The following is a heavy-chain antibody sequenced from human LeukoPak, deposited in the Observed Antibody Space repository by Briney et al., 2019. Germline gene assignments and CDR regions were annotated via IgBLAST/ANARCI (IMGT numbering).Heavy chain of an antibody. D-gene: IGHD2-21*01. V-gene: IGHV4-38-2*01. J-gene: IGHJ5*02. CDR2: IFHSGST. Sequence: SETLSLTCAVSGYSISSGYYWGWIRQPPGKGPEWIGSIFHSGSTYYNSSLESRVTISVDTSKNQFSLKLSSVTAADTAVYYCARHSASHTVGWFDPWGQGTLVTVSS. CDR3: ARHSASHTVGWFDP. CDR1: GYSISSGYY.